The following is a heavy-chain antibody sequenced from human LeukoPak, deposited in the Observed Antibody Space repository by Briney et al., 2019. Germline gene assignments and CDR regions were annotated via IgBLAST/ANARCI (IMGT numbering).Heavy chain of an antibody. CDR1: GGSISSSSYY. V-gene: IGHV4-39*01. CDR2: IYYSGST. CDR3: ARRVATIRAYYFDY. Sequence: SETLSLTCTVSGGSISSSSYYWGWIRQPPRKGLEWIGSIYYSGSTYYNPSLKSRVTISVDTSKNQFSLKLSSVTAADTAVYYCARRVATIRAYYFDYWGQGTLVTVSS. J-gene: IGHJ4*02. D-gene: IGHD5-12*01.